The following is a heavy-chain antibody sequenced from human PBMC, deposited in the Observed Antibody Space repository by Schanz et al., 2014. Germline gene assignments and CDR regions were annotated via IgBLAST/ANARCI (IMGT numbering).Heavy chain of an antibody. D-gene: IGHD5-12*01. Sequence: QVQLVESGGGVVQPGRSLRLSCAASGFNFSNYDIHWVRQAPGKGLEWVALIYYNGTNKYYADSVKGRFTISRDNSQNTLYLQKNTLRTEDTAVYHCPKELNRRGGQTNFYYYYGMDVWGQGTTVTVSS. CDR3: PKELNRRGGQTNFYYYYGMDV. CDR1: GFNFSNYD. V-gene: IGHV3-30*18. J-gene: IGHJ6*02. CDR2: IYYNGTNK.